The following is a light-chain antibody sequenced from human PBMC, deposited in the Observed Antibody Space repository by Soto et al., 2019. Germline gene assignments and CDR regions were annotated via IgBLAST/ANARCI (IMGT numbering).Light chain of an antibody. J-gene: IGKJ4*01. Sequence: EIVMTQSPATLSVSPGERATLSCRASQSVSRNLAWYQQKPGQAPRLLIYGASTRAIGVPARFSGSGSGTEFTLTISSLQSEDFAVYYCQQYNNWPPLTFGGGTKVEIK. CDR3: QQYNNWPPLT. V-gene: IGKV3-15*01. CDR2: GAS. CDR1: QSVSRN.